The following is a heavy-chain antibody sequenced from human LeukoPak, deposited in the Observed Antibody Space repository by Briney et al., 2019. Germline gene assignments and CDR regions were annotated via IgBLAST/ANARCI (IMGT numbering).Heavy chain of an antibody. Sequence: GGSLRLSCAASGFTFSSYGMSWVRQAPGKGLEWVSGISGSGGSTDYADSVKGRFTISRDNSKKTVYLQMNSLRAEDTAIYYCAKGRTYCSGISCYFFDFWGQGTLVTVSS. J-gene: IGHJ4*02. CDR1: GFTFSSYG. V-gene: IGHV3-23*01. CDR3: AKGRTYCSGISCYFFDF. D-gene: IGHD2-15*01. CDR2: ISGSGGST.